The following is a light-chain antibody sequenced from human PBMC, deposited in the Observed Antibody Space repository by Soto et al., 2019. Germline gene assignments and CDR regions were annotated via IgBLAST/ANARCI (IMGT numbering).Light chain of an antibody. J-gene: IGKJ1*01. CDR3: QQSYGTPWT. V-gene: IGKV1-39*01. CDR2: AAS. CDR1: QSISNH. Sequence: DIQLTHSPSSLSSSLRVIITITCRASQSISNHLNWYQQKPGKGPNLLIYAASSLQRGVPSRFSGSGSGRDFALTISSLQPEDSATYYCQQSYGTPWTFGQGTEVEIK.